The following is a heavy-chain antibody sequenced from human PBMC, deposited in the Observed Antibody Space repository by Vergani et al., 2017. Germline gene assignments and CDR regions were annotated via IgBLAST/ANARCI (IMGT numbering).Heavy chain of an antibody. CDR3: VSECTVEWLVEVGWIEP. Sequence: QLQLQESGPGLVKPSATLSLTCSVSGASIRSSNYSWGWIPQPPGKGLEWIASIYYSGGTYHNPSLKSPVTISVDTSKNQFTLNLGSVTAADTAVYFCVSECTVEWLVEVGWIEPWWQGVLVTVCS. J-gene: IGHJ5*02. CDR2: IYYSGGT. CDR1: GASIRSSNYS. D-gene: IGHD6-19*01. V-gene: IGHV4-39*01.